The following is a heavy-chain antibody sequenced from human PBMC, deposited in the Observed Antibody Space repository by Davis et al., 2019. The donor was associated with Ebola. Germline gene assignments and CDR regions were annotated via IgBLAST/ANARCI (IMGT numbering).Heavy chain of an antibody. CDR2: ISSSSSTI. D-gene: IGHD1-26*01. Sequence: GESLKISCAASGFTFSSYSMNWVRQAPGKGLEWVSYISSSSSTIYHADSVKGRFTISRDNAKNSLYLQKNSLRDEDTAVYYCARVIEGWDLLGNYYYGMDVWGQGTTVTVSS. V-gene: IGHV3-48*02. CDR3: ARVIEGWDLLGNYYYGMDV. J-gene: IGHJ6*02. CDR1: GFTFSSYS.